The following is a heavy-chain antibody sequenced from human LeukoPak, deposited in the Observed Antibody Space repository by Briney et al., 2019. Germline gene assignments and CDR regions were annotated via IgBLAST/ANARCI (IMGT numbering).Heavy chain of an antibody. CDR3: ARDLPTVVVAAMDY. D-gene: IGHD2-15*01. CDR1: GYSFTGHY. V-gene: IGHV1-18*04. Sequence: ASVKVSCKASGYSFTGHYMHWVRQAPGQGLEWMGWISAYNGNTNYAQKLQGRVTMTTDTSTSTAYMELRSLRSDDTAVYYCARDLPTVVVAAMDYWGQGTLVTVSS. J-gene: IGHJ4*02. CDR2: ISAYNGNT.